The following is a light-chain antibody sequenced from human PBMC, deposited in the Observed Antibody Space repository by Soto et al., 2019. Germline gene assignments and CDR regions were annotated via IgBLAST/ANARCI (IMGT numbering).Light chain of an antibody. J-gene: IGLJ3*02. CDR1: SSDVGGYNY. CDR3: SSYAASNNFYFV. V-gene: IGLV2-8*01. Sequence: QSALTQPPSAYGSPGRSVTISCTGTSSDVGGYNYVSWYQQYPGRAPKLMIYEVTKRPSGVPDRFSGSKSGNTASLTVSGLQAEDEADYYCSSYAASNNFYFVFGGGTQLTVL. CDR2: EVT.